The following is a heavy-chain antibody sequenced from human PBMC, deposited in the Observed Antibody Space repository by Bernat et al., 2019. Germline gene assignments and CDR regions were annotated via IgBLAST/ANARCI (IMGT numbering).Heavy chain of an antibody. CDR3: ARGGIWYEYYYYMDV. J-gene: IGHJ6*03. D-gene: IGHD6-13*01. CDR1: GGSISSSNYY. V-gene: IGHV4-39*01. Sequence: QLQLQESGPGLVKPSETLSLTCTVSGGSISSSNYYWGWIRQPPGKGLEWIGSIYYSGSTYYSPSLKSRVTISVDTSKNQFSLKLSSVTAADTAVYYCARGGIWYEYYYYMDVWGKGTTVTVSS. CDR2: IYYSGST.